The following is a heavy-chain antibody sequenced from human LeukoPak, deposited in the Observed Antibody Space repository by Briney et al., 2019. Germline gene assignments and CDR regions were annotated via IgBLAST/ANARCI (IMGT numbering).Heavy chain of an antibody. D-gene: IGHD3-3*01. CDR1: GFTFSDSW. Sequence: GGCLRLSCAACGFTFSDSWMSWVRQAPRKGVEGVGRIKSNVDGGARDYAAPVKGRFTTSRDESKNTLYLQMSRLKTEHTGVYYCTTDGVNFWIGYYIGNYWGQGTLVAVSS. CDR2: IKSNVDGGAR. V-gene: IGHV3-15*01. J-gene: IGHJ4*02. CDR3: TTDGVNFWIGYYIGNY.